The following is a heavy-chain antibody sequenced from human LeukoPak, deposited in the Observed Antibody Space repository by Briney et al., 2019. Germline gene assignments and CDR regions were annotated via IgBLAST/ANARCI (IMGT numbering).Heavy chain of an antibody. D-gene: IGHD3-22*01. V-gene: IGHV1-2*02. CDR1: GYTFTGYY. CDR2: INPNSGGT. J-gene: IGHJ4*02. Sequence: ASAKVSCKASGYTFTGYYMHWVRQAPGQGLEWMGWINPNSGGTNYAQKFQGRVTMTRDTSISTAYMELSRLRSDDTAVYYCASGGEYYYDSSGYKRYRGQGTLVTVSS. CDR3: ASGGEYYYDSSGYKRY.